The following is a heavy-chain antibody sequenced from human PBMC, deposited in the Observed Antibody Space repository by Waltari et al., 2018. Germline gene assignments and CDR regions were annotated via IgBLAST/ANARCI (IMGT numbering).Heavy chain of an antibody. J-gene: IGHJ2*01. V-gene: IGHV4-34*01. Sequence: QVQLQQWGAGLLKPSETLSLTCAVYGGSFSGYYWSWIRQPPGKGLEWIGEINHSGSTNYNPSLKSLVTISVDTSKNQFSLKLSSVTAADTAVYYCARGRLVRGWYFDLWGRGTLVTVSS. CDR1: GGSFSGYY. D-gene: IGHD6-19*01. CDR3: ARGRLVRGWYFDL. CDR2: INHSGST.